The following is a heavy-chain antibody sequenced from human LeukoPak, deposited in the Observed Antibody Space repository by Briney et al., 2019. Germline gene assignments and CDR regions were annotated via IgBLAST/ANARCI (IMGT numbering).Heavy chain of an antibody. CDR3: ARRNRDLVRGDFDY. J-gene: IGHJ4*02. Sequence: ASVKVSCKASGYTFTGYDMHWVRQAPAQGLDWMGWINPNSGGTNYAQKFQGRVTMTRDTSISTVYMEVSRLRSDDTAVYYCARRNRDLVRGDFDYWGQGTLVTVSS. CDR1: GYTFTGYD. CDR2: INPNSGGT. V-gene: IGHV1-2*02. D-gene: IGHD5-24*01.